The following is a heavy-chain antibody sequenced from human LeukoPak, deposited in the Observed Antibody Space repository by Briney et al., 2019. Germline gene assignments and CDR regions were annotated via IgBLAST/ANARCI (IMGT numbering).Heavy chain of an antibody. CDR2: IFYSGNT. CDR3: ARAMYSYGFYFDY. J-gene: IGHJ4*02. D-gene: IGHD5-18*01. Sequence: SDTLSLTCTVSGGSISSGAYYWTWIRQPPGKGLEWIGYIFYSGNTYYNPSLKSRVTISVDTSKNQFSLKLSSVTAADTAVYYCARAMYSYGFYFDYWGQGSLVTASS. V-gene: IGHV4-30-4*02. CDR1: GGSISSGAYY.